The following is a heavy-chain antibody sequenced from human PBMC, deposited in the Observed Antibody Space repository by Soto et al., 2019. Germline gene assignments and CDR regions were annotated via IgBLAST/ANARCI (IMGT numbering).Heavy chain of an antibody. V-gene: IGHV1-18*01. J-gene: IGHJ4*02. CDR3: AADVGGIDY. CDR1: GYTLSSYV. D-gene: IGHD1-26*01. Sequence: QVQLVQSGAEVKKPGASVKVSCKASGYTLSSYVVSWVRQAPEQGLEWMGWISAYNGNTNYAQKLHGRVTMTTDTSSIKAYMELRSLRSDNTAVYSCAADVGGIDYWGQGTLVTVSS. CDR2: ISAYNGNT.